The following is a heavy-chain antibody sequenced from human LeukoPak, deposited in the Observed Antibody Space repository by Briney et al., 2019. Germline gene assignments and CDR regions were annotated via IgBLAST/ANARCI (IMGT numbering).Heavy chain of an antibody. V-gene: IGHV4-34*01. CDR2: MNPSGST. CDR1: GGSFSGYY. J-gene: IGHJ6*03. Sequence: SETLSLTCAAYGGSFSGYYWTWIRQTPEKGLEWIGEMNPSGSTSYNPSLKSRVTISVDTSKNQFSLKLSSVTAADTAVYYCARGRQDVTMIVVVMTAVSYYLDVWGKGTTVTVS. D-gene: IGHD3-22*01. CDR3: ARGRQDVTMIVVVMTAVSYYLDV.